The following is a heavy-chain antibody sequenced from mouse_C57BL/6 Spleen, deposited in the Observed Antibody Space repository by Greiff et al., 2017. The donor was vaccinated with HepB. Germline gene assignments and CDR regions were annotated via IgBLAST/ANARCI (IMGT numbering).Heavy chain of an antibody. CDR3: ARDYDVAY. J-gene: IGHJ3*01. CDR1: GYTFTSYG. Sequence: VKLMESGAELARPGASVKLSCKASGYTFTSYGISWVKQRTGQGLEWIGEIYPRSGNTYYNEKFKGKATLTADKSSSTAYMELRSLTSEDSAVYFCARDYDVAYWGQGTLVTVSA. V-gene: IGHV1-81*01. CDR2: IYPRSGNT. D-gene: IGHD2-4*01.